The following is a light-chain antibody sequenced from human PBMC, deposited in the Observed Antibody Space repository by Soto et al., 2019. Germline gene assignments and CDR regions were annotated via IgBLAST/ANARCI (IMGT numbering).Light chain of an antibody. J-gene: IGLJ1*01. CDR1: SSDGGSYNL. Sequence: QSVLTQPASVSGSPGQSITISCTGTSSDGGSYNLVSWYQQHPGKAPKLMIYEVSKRPSGVSNRFSGSKSGNTASLTISGLQAEDEADYYCCSYAGSSTXVFGTGTKVTVL. CDR2: EVS. V-gene: IGLV2-23*02. CDR3: CSYAGSSTXV.